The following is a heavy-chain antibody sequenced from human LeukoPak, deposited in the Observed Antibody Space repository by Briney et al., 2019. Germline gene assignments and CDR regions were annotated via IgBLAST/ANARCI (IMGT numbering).Heavy chain of an antibody. D-gene: IGHD6-19*01. CDR2: ISYDGSNK. Sequence: GGSLRLSCAASGFTLSSYGMHWVRQAPGKGLEWVAVISYDGSNKYYADSVKGRFTISRDNSKNTLYLQMKSLRAEDTAVYYCAKKYNSGWSIAFDIWGQGTMVTVSS. CDR1: GFTLSSYG. J-gene: IGHJ3*02. V-gene: IGHV3-30*18. CDR3: AKKYNSGWSIAFDI.